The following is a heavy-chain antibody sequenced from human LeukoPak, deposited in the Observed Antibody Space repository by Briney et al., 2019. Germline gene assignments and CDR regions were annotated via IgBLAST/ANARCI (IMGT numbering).Heavy chain of an antibody. CDR2: VWYSGKTK. D-gene: IGHD4-17*01. CDR1: GFTFSKYG. V-gene: IGHV3-33*01. CDR3: ASNGDDTEISV. Sequence: PGGSLRLSCAGTGFTFSKYGMHWFRQAPGLGLEWVATVWYSGKTKYYSGSVKGRFTISRDNSRSTLYLQLTSLIAEDTALYYCASNGDDTEISVWGQGTLVTVSS. J-gene: IGHJ3*01.